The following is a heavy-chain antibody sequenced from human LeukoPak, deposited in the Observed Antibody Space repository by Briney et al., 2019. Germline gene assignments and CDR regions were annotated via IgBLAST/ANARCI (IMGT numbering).Heavy chain of an antibody. D-gene: IGHD2-15*01. CDR2: IYPGDSDT. V-gene: IGHV5-51*01. J-gene: IGHJ3*02. Sequence: PGESLKISCKGSGYSFTSYWIGWVRQMPGKGLEWMGIIYPGDSDTRYSPSFQGQVTISADKSISTAYLQWSSLKASDTAMYYCARRGYCSGGSCYSNALDIWGQGTMVTVSS. CDR1: GYSFTSYW. CDR3: ARRGYCSGGSCYSNALDI.